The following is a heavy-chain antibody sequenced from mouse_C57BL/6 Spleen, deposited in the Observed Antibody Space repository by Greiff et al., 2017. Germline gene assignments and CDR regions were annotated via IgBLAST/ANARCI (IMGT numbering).Heavy chain of an antibody. Sequence: VQLQQSGPELVKPGASVKISCKASGYTFTDYCMNWVKQSHGKSLEWIGDINPNNGGTSYNQKFKGKATLTVDKSSSTAYMELRSLTSEDSAVYYCARGDSSGYYYFDYWGQGTTLTVSS. V-gene: IGHV1-26*01. CDR3: ARGDSSGYYYFDY. J-gene: IGHJ2*01. D-gene: IGHD3-2*02. CDR1: GYTFTDYC. CDR2: INPNNGGT.